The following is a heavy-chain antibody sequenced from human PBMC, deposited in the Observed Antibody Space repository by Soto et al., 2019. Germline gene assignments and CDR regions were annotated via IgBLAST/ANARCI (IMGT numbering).Heavy chain of an antibody. Sequence: PSQTLSLTCAISGDSVSSNTASWNWIRQSPSRGLEWLGRTYFRSKWYNDYAVSVKSRIIINPDTSNNQSSLQLSSVTPEDTAVYFCAKGDNLGPKTGYAFDPWGQGIMVTVSS. D-gene: IGHD5-12*01. CDR3: AKGDNLGPKTGYAFDP. CDR2: TYFRSKWYN. V-gene: IGHV6-1*01. CDR1: GDSVSSNTAS. J-gene: IGHJ5*02.